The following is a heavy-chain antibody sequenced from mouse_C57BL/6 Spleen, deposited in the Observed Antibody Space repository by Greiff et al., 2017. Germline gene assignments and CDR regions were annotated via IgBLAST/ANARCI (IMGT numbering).Heavy chain of an antibody. Sequence: QVQLQQPGAELVKPGASVKLSCKASGYTFTSYWMHWVKQRPGQGLEWIGMIHPNSGSTNYNEKFKSKATLTVDKSSSTAYMQLSSLTSEDSAVYYCASMVTTVYYFDYWGQGTTLTVSS. J-gene: IGHJ2*01. CDR3: ASMVTTVYYFDY. CDR2: IHPNSGST. CDR1: GYTFTSYW. V-gene: IGHV1-64*01. D-gene: IGHD2-2*01.